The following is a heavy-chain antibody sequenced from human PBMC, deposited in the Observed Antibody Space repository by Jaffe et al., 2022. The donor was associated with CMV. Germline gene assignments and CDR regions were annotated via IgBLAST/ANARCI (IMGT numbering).Heavy chain of an antibody. CDR1: GFTFSSYG. D-gene: IGHD1-20*01. CDR3: ALTGYNRGMDV. Sequence: QVQLVESGGGVVQPGRSLRLSCAASGFTFSSYGMHWVRQAPGKGLEWVAVISYDGSNKYYADSVKGRFTISRDNSKNTLYLQMNSLRAEDTAVYYCALTGYNRGMDVWGQGTTVTVSS. J-gene: IGHJ6*02. V-gene: IGHV3-30*03. CDR2: ISYDGSNK.